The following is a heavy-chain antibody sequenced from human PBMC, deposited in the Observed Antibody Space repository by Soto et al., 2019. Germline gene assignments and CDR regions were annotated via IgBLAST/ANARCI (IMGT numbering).Heavy chain of an antibody. D-gene: IGHD3-10*01. CDR3: AHRRDAGGFAY. Sequence: QITLKESGPTLVKPTQTLTLTCTFSGFSLSTSGVSVGWIRQPPGKALEWVALIYWDDDKRHSPSLESRLTTPKDTPKTRVSLKLTTRTPGATPTFSWAHRRDAGGFAYGGQGTLVTVPS. CDR2: IYWDDDK. V-gene: IGHV2-5*02. CDR1: GFSLSTSGVS. J-gene: IGHJ4*02.